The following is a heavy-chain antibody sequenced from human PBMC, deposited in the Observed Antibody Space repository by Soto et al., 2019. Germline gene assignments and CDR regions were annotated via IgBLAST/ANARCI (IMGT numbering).Heavy chain of an antibody. J-gene: IGHJ6*02. CDR1: GGTFGNSA. V-gene: IGHV1-69*12. Sequence: QVQLVQSGAEVKKPGSSVTVSCKASGGTFGNSAISWVRQAPGQGLEWMGGMIPTFPTTDYAQQFQGRVTITADASTSKAYMELTSLGSDDTAVYYCARDKDRQHLGWNYYDGIDVWGQGTTVTVSS. CDR2: MIPTFPTT. CDR3: ARDKDRQHLGWNYYDGIDV. D-gene: IGHD6-19*01.